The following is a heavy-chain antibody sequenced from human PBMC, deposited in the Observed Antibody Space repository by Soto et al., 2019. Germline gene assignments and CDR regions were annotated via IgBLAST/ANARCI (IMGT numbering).Heavy chain of an antibody. CDR3: ARGRGVRGNIITTNYYYGLDV. V-gene: IGHV4-61*01. J-gene: IGHJ6*02. CDR2: IYYSGST. Sequence: SETLSLTCTVSGGSVSSGSYYWSWIRQPPGKGLEWIGYIYYSGSTNYNPSLKSRVTISVDTSENQFSLKLSSVTAADTAVYYCARGRGVRGNIITTNYYYGLDVWGQGTTVTVSS. D-gene: IGHD3-10*01. CDR1: GGSVSSGSYY.